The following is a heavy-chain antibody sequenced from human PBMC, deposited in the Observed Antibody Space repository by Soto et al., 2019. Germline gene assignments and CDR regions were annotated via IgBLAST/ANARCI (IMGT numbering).Heavy chain of an antibody. D-gene: IGHD3-10*01. CDR2: ISAYNGNT. CDR1: CYTFSSDG. J-gene: IGHJ6*02. Sequence: GASVKVSSKASCYTFSSDGISWVRQAPGQGLEWMGWISAYNGNTNYAQKLQGRVTMTTDTSTSTAYMELRSLRSDDTAVYYCGGEPFPGCGMDVWGQGTTVTVSS. V-gene: IGHV1-18*01. CDR3: GGEPFPGCGMDV.